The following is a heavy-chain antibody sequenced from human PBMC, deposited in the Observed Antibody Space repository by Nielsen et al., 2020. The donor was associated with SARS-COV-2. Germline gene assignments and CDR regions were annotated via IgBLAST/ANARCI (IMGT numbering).Heavy chain of an antibody. CDR1: GGSISSGGYY. CDR3: ARESSGYDHYNYGMDV. J-gene: IGHJ6*02. CDR2: IYFSGRT. D-gene: IGHD5-12*01. V-gene: IGHV4-31*03. Sequence: LRLSCTVSGGSISSGGYYWSWIRHHPGKGLEWIGYIYFSGRTCYNPSLKSRVTISVDTSKNQFSLSLRSVTAADTAVHYCARESSGYDHYNYGMDVWGQGTTVTVSS.